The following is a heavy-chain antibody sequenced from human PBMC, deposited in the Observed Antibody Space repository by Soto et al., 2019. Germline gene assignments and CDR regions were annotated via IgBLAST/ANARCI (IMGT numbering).Heavy chain of an antibody. CDR2: ISSSSSYI. V-gene: IGHV3-21*01. J-gene: IGHJ6*03. CDR3: AREMRDISSSRTDEYYYYMDV. D-gene: IGHD6-13*01. CDR1: GFTFSSYS. Sequence: PGGSLRLSCAASGFTFSSYSMNWVRQAPGKGLEWVSSISSSSSYIYYADSVKGRFTISRDNAKNSLYLQMNSLRAEDTAVYYCAREMRDISSSRTDEYYYYMDVWGKGTTVTISS.